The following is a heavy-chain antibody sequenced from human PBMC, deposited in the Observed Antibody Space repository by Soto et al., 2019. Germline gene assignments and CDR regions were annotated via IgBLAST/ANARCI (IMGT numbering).Heavy chain of an antibody. CDR3: ARDKVSDYDFWSGYYCPYYYYGMDV. J-gene: IGHJ6*02. CDR1: GFTFSGYA. Sequence: PGGSLRLSCADSGFTFSGYAMHWVRQAPGKGLEWVAVISYDGSNKYYADSVKGRFTISRDNYKNTLYLQMNSLRAEDTAVYYCARDKVSDYDFWSGYYCPYYYYGMDVWGQGTTVPVSS. CDR2: ISYDGSNK. V-gene: IGHV3-30-3*01. D-gene: IGHD3-3*01.